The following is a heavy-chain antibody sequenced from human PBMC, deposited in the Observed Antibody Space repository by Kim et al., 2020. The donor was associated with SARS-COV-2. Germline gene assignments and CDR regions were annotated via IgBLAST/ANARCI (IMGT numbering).Heavy chain of an antibody. Sequence: GGSLRLSCAASGFTFNDYYMDWVRQAPGKGLVWVARSRNQARSYTTEYAASVKGRFTVSRHDSENSLYLYMNSLKTEDTAVYYCTRTSYGANYFTYYWGQGTLVTVSS. CDR1: GFTFNDYY. J-gene: IGHJ4*02. CDR3: TRTSYGANYFTYY. V-gene: IGHV3-72*01. D-gene: IGHD3-3*01. CDR2: SRNQARSYTT.